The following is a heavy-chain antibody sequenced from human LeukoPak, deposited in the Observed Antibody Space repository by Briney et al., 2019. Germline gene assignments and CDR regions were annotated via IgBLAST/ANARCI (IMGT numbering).Heavy chain of an antibody. D-gene: IGHD3-10*01. CDR2: INWNGAST. V-gene: IGHV3-20*04. J-gene: IGHJ6*03. CDR3: ARRVDGSGRYRGYYYYYMDV. CDR1: GFTFDDYG. Sequence: PGGSLRLSCAASGFTFDDYGMSWVRQAPGKGLEWVSGINWNGASTGYADSVKGRFTISRDNAKNSLYLQMNSLRAEDTALYYCARRVDGSGRYRGYYYYYMDVWGTGTTVTISS.